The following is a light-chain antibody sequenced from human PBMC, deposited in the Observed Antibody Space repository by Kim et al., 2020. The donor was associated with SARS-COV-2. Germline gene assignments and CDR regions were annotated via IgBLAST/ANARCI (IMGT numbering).Light chain of an antibody. CDR2: SDT. CDR1: SSNIGGNN. Sequence: RVTISCSGSSSNIGGNNVNWYQQHPGTAPTLLIYSDTQRPSGVPDRFSGSKYGTSASLAISGLQSEDEADYYCAAWDDSLNPHVIFGGGTQLTVL. V-gene: IGLV1-44*01. CDR3: AAWDDSLNPHVI. J-gene: IGLJ2*01.